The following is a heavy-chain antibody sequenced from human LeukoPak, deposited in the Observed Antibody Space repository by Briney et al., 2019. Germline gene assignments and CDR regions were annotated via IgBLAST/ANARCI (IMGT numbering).Heavy chain of an antibody. D-gene: IGHD1-7*01. Sequence: ASVKVSCKASGYTFTSYDINWVRQATGQGLEWMGWMNPNSGNTGYAQKFQGRVTMTRNTSISTAYMELSSLRSEDTAVYYCARVGSLAGTTFWFDPWGQGTLVTVSS. CDR2: MNPNSGNT. J-gene: IGHJ5*02. V-gene: IGHV1-8*01. CDR1: GYTFTSYD. CDR3: ARVGSLAGTTFWFDP.